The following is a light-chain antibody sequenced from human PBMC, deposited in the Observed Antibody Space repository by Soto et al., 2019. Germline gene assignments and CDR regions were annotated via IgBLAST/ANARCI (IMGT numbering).Light chain of an antibody. CDR1: QDLNKY. CDR3: QQLNSFPLT. CDR2: GAS. V-gene: IGKV1-9*01. Sequence: TPCTSSLLASVEDRVAITFQASQDLNKYLAWCQLKPGEAPKRLMYGASTLQSGVPSSFSGSGSGTEFTRTIVTLQPKDFATYFCQQLNSFPLTCGGGTK. J-gene: IGKJ4*01.